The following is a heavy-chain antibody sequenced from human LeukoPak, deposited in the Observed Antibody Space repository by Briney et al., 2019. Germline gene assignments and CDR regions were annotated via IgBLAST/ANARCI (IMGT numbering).Heavy chain of an antibody. CDR1: GFTFSSYS. Sequence: GGSLRLSCAASGFTFSSYSMNWVRQAPGKGLEWVLSISSSSSYIYYADSVKGRFTISRDNAKNSLYLQMNSLRAEDTAVYYCAAVDDSSGYLDAFDVWGKGTTVTVSS. V-gene: IGHV3-21*01. J-gene: IGHJ3*01. D-gene: IGHD3-22*01. CDR2: ISSSSSYI. CDR3: AAVDDSSGYLDAFDV.